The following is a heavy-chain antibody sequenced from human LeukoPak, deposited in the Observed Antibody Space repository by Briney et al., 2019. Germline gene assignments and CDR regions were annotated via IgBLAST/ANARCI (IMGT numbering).Heavy chain of an antibody. CDR1: GYTVSSYS. V-gene: IGHV1-18*01. J-gene: IGHJ4*02. CDR3: ARDGDSGVFF. D-gene: IGHD1-26*01. Sequence: ASAKDSRKAAGYTVSSYSIRTVRPAPGQGLDWMGCITIYNGNTNYAQKFQGRVTMITDTLTTTVYMELRRLRSDDTAVYYCARDGDSGVFFWGQGTLVTVSS. CDR2: ITIYNGNT.